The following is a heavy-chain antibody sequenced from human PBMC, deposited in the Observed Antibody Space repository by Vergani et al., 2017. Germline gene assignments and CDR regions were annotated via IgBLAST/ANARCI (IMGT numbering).Heavy chain of an antibody. V-gene: IGHV4-59*11. CDR1: FDSIRNLY. D-gene: IGHD6-19*01. CDR2: IHYSENT. J-gene: IGHJ5*02. CDR3: ASDTHSGQRADR. Sequence: QVQLQESGPGLVKSSETLSLPCSVSFDSIRNLYCNWIRQPPGKGLEWIGSIHYSENTNYNPSLKTRVTIPVDTSKNQFSLTLTSMTASDTAVYYCASDTHSGQRADRWGQGILVTVTS.